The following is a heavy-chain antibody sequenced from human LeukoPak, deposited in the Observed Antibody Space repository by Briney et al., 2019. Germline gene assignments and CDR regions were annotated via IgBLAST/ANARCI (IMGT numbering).Heavy chain of an antibody. Sequence: PGGSLRLSCAASGFSFSSYWMHWVRQDPGKGLVWVSRINTDGSSTSYADSVKGRFSISRDNARNTLYLQMNSLRAEDTAVYYCATFSINRGFFYFDYWGQGTLVTVSS. CDR3: ATFSINRGFFYFDY. CDR1: GFSFSSYW. D-gene: IGHD7-27*01. V-gene: IGHV3-74*01. J-gene: IGHJ4*02. CDR2: INTDGSST.